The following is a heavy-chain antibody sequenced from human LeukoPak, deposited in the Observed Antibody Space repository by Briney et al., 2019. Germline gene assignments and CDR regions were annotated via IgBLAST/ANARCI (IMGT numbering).Heavy chain of an antibody. V-gene: IGHV3-48*03. Sequence: GGSLRLSCAASGFTFSSYEMNWVRQAPGKGLEWVSYISSSGSYTNYADSVKGRFTISRDNAKNSLYLQMNSLRAEDTAVYYCATSISSGYDFFDYWGQGTLVTVSS. D-gene: IGHD5-12*01. J-gene: IGHJ4*02. CDR3: ATSISSGYDFFDY. CDR1: GFTFSSYE. CDR2: ISSSGSYT.